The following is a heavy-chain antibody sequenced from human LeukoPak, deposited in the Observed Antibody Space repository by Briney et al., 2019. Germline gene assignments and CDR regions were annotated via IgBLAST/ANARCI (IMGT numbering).Heavy chain of an antibody. CDR1: GFTFSSYG. J-gene: IGHJ4*02. Sequence: PGRALRISCAASGFTFSSYGMSWVRQDPGKGLEWASAISGSGGTTYYADSVKGRFTISRDNSGNTLYVQMNSLRAEDTAVYYCAKGYCSTTGCSAGYWGQGTLVTVSS. V-gene: IGHV3-23*01. D-gene: IGHD2-2*01. CDR2: ISGSGGTT. CDR3: AKGYCSTTGCSAGY.